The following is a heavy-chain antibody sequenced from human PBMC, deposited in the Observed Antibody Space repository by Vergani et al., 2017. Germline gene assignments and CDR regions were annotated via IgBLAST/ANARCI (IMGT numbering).Heavy chain of an antibody. CDR1: GGSISSYY. J-gene: IGHJ3*02. D-gene: IGHD3-22*01. CDR3: ARHRYYYDSSGYYYDAFDI. V-gene: IGHV4-59*08. Sequence: QVQLQESGPGLVKPSETLSLTCTVPGGSISSYYWSWIRQPPGKGLEWIGYIYYSGSTYYNPSLKSRVTISVDTSKNQFSLKLSSVTAADTAVYYCARHRYYYDSSGYYYDAFDIWGQGTMVTVSS. CDR2: IYYSGST.